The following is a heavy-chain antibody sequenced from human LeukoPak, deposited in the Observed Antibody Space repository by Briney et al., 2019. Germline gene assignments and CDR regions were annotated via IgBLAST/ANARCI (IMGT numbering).Heavy chain of an antibody. J-gene: IGHJ6*02. CDR3: ARLQTYYYFGMDV. CDR2: VYYSGST. CDR1: GGSISSYY. Sequence: NPSETLSLTCTVSGGSISSYYWSWIRQPPGKGLEWIGYVYYSGSTDYNPSLKSRVTIPVDTSKNQFSLMLTSVTAADTAVYYCARLQTYYYFGMDVWGQGTTVTVSS. V-gene: IGHV4-59*08.